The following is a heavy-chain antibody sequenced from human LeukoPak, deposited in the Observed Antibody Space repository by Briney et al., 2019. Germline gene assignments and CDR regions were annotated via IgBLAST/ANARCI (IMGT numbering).Heavy chain of an antibody. CDR2: ISGSGGST. V-gene: IGHV3-23*01. CDR1: GFTFSSYA. Sequence: GGSLRLSCAASGFTFSSYAMSWVRQAPGKGLEWVSAISGSGGSTYYADSVKGRFTISRDNSKNTLYLQMNSLRAEDTAVYYSAKKYCGGDCYSPYYYYGMDVWGQGTTVTVSS. CDR3: AKKYCGGDCYSPYYYYGMDV. D-gene: IGHD2-21*02. J-gene: IGHJ6*02.